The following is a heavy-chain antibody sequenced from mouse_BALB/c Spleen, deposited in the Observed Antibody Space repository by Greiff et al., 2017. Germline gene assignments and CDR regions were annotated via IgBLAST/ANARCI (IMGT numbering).Heavy chain of an antibody. Sequence: QVQLKESGPGLVAPSQSLSITCTVSGFSLTGYGVNWVRQPPGKGLEWLGMIWGDGSTDYNSALKSRLSISKDNSKSQVFLKMNSLQTDDTARYYCARESLYGNYGNAMDYWGQGTSVTVSS. CDR2: IWGDGST. J-gene: IGHJ4*01. CDR1: GFSLTGYG. V-gene: IGHV2-6-7*01. CDR3: ARESLYGNYGNAMDY. D-gene: IGHD2-1*01.